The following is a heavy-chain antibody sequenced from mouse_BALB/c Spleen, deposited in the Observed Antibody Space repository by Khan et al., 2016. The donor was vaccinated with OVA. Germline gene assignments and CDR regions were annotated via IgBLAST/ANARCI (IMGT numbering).Heavy chain of an antibody. CDR1: GFTFSSFA. D-gene: IGHD2-2*01. J-gene: IGHJ4*01. CDR3: ARRLVDDYAMAY. V-gene: IGHV5-9-3*01. CDR2: ISTGGHYT. Sequence: EVELVESGGGVVKPGGSLKLSCSASGFTFSSFAMSWVRQTPEKRLEWVATISTGGHYTFYPDSVKGRFTISRDNARNTLYLQMSSLRSEDTAMYYCARRLVDDYAMAYWGQGTSVTVSS.